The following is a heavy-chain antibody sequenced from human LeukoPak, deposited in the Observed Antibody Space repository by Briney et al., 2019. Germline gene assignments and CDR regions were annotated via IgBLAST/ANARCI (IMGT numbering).Heavy chain of an antibody. V-gene: IGHV3-48*02. J-gene: IGHJ6*02. Sequence: GGSLRLSCAASGFISSTCSMDWVRQAPGKGLEWVSQISGNSVTRYYADSVKGRFTISRDNVKNSLYLQMNSLRDEDTAVYYCARYFGDPQGMDVWGQGTTVTVSS. CDR2: ISGNSVTR. D-gene: IGHD3-10*01. CDR3: ARYFGDPQGMDV. CDR1: GFISSTCS.